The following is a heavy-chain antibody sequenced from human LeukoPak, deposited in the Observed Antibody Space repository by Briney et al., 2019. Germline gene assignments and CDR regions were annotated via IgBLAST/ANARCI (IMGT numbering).Heavy chain of an antibody. V-gene: IGHV4-59*01. CDR2: IYYSGST. J-gene: IGHJ4*02. D-gene: IGHD6-19*01. CDR3: ARADSSGWYEVDY. CDR1: GGSISSYY. Sequence: SETLSLTCTVSGGSISSYYWSWIRQPPGKGLGWIGYIYYSGSTNYNPSLKSRVTISVDTSKNQFSLKLSSVTAADTAVYYCARADSSGWYEVDYWGQGTLVTVSS.